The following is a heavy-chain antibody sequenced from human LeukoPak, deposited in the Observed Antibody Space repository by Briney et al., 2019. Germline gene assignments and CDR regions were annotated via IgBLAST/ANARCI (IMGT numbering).Heavy chain of an antibody. CDR3: ARMAPRRNFDY. V-gene: IGHV2-70*11. Sequence: ESGPTLVNATQTLTLTCTFSGFSLGTSGMCGSWIRQPPGKALEWLARIDWDDDKYYSTSLKTRLTISKDTSKNQVVLTMTNMDPMDTATYYCARMAPRRNFDYWGQGTLVTVSS. CDR2: IDWDDDK. CDR1: GFSLGTSGMC. J-gene: IGHJ4*02.